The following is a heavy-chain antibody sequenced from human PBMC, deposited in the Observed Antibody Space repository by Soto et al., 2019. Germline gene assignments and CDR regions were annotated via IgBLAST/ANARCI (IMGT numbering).Heavy chain of an antibody. V-gene: IGHV4-59*08. D-gene: IGHD5-18*01. J-gene: IGHJ4*02. CDR3: ARRYGYSFDY. CDR2: IYYSGTT. CDR1: GGSISSYY. Sequence: SETLSLTCTVAGGSISSYYWSWIRQPPGKGLEWIGYIYYSGTTNYNPSLKSRVTISVDTSKNQLSLKLSSVTAADTAVYYCARRYGYSFDYWGQGTLVTV.